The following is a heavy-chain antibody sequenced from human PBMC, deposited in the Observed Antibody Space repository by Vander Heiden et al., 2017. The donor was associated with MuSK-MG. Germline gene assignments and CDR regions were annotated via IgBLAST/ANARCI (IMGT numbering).Heavy chain of an antibody. CDR1: GFTFSSYA. CDR2: ISYDGSNK. V-gene: IGHV3-30-3*01. CDR3: ARDRRSSSSRFTYFDY. J-gene: IGHJ4*02. Sequence: QVQLVESGGGVVQPGRSLRLSCAASGFTFSSYAMHWVRQAPGKGLERVAVISYDGSNKYYADSVKGRFTISRDNSKNTLYLQMNSLRAEDTAVYYCARDRRSSSSRFTYFDYWGQGTLVTVSS. D-gene: IGHD6-6*01.